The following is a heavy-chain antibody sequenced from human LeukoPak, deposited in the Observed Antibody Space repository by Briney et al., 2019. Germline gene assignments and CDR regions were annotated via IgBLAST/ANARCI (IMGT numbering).Heavy chain of an antibody. CDR3: ARHQRIAAAGTPYNWFDP. D-gene: IGHD6-13*01. Sequence: PSGTLSLTCAVSGGSISSSNWWSWVRQPPGKGLEWIGEIYHSGSTNYNPSLKSRVTISVDKSKNQFSLKLSSVTAADTAVYYCARHQRIAAAGTPYNWFDPWGQGTLVTVSS. CDR1: GGSISSSNW. V-gene: IGHV4-4*02. J-gene: IGHJ5*02. CDR2: IYHSGST.